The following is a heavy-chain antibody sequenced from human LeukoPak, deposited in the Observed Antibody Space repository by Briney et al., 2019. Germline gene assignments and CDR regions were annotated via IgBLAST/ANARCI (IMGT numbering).Heavy chain of an antibody. CDR1: GYIFTSYW. D-gene: IGHD3-22*01. Sequence: GESLKISCKGSGYIFTSYWIGWVRQMPGKGLEWMGIIYPGDSDTRYSPSFQGQVTISADKSISTAYLQWSSLKASDTAMYYCARVVYDSSGYYGSVYWGQGTLVTVSS. V-gene: IGHV5-51*01. CDR3: ARVVYDSSGYYGSVY. J-gene: IGHJ4*02. CDR2: IYPGDSDT.